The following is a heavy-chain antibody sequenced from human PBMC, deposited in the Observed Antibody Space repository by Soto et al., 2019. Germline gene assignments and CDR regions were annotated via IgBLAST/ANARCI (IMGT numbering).Heavy chain of an antibody. CDR3: AKDSTPTVTTFWYYYYGMDV. V-gene: IGHV3-30*18. Sequence: GGSLRLSCAASGFTFSSYGMHWVRQAPGKGLEWVAVISYDGSNKYYADSVKGRFTISRDNSKNTLYLQMNNLRAEDTAVYYCAKDSTPTVTTFWYYYYGMDVWGQGTTVTVSS. CDR1: GFTFSSYG. CDR2: ISYDGSNK. J-gene: IGHJ6*02. D-gene: IGHD4-17*01.